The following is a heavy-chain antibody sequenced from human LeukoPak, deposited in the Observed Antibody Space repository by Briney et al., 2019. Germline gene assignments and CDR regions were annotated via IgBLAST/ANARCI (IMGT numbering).Heavy chain of an antibody. CDR1: GFSVTAHG. Sequence: GGSLRLSCAAFGFSVTAHGMSWVRQAPGKGLEWVSSISSSSSYIYYADSVKGRFTISRDNAKNSLYLQMNSLRAEDTAVYYCARGHTAIDYWGQGTLVTVSS. CDR3: ARGHTAIDY. V-gene: IGHV3-21*01. J-gene: IGHJ4*02. CDR2: ISSSSSYI. D-gene: IGHD5-18*01.